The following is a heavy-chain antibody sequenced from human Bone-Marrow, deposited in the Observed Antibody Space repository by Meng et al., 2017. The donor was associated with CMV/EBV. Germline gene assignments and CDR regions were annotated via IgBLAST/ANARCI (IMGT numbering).Heavy chain of an antibody. D-gene: IGHD4-17*01. Sequence: GGSLRLSCAASGFTFSSYWVSWVRQAPGKGLEWVANIKQDGSQKYYGDSVKGRFTISRDNAKNSLYLQMTRLRGEGTAVYYCARSDYGVLFDDWGQGTLVTISS. CDR3: ARSDYGVLFDD. CDR2: IKQDGSQK. V-gene: IGHV3-7*01. J-gene: IGHJ4*02. CDR1: GFTFSSYW.